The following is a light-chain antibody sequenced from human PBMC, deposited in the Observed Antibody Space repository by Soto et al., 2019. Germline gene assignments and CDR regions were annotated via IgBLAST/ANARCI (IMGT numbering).Light chain of an antibody. CDR3: QQSYTTPWT. CDR1: QSISSY. CDR2: AAS. V-gene: IGKV1-39*01. Sequence: DIQMTQSPSSLSASVGGRVTITCRASQSISSYLNWYQQKPGKAPKLLIYAASSFHSGVPSRFGGSGSGAEFNLTISRPQPEDFATYYCQQSYTTPWTFGQGTTVEIK. J-gene: IGKJ1*01.